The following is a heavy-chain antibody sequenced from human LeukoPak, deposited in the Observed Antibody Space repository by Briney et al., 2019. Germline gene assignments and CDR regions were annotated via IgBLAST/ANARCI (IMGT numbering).Heavy chain of an antibody. D-gene: IGHD1-1*01. CDR3: ARDLSGDVLTAPFDY. CDR2: IIPIFGTA. CDR1: GGTISRYA. J-gene: IGHJ4*02. V-gene: IGHV1-69*06. Sequence: SVKVSCKASGGTISRYAISWERQAPGQGLEWMGGIIPIFGTANYAQKFQGRVTITADKSTSTAYMELSSLRSEDTAVYYCARDLSGDVLTAPFDYWGQGTLVTVSS.